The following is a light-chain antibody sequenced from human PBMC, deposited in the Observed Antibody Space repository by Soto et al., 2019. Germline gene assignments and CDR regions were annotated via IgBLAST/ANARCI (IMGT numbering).Light chain of an antibody. CDR2: RDT. CDR3: QVYDSSTVV. J-gene: IGLJ3*02. CDR1: NIGSKN. Sequence: SYELTQPLSVSVALGQTARIICGGNNIGSKNVHWYQLNPGQAPVLVIYRDTNRPSGIPERFSGSNSGNTATLAISGAQAGDDGDYYCQVYDSSTVVFGGGTQRTVL. V-gene: IGLV3-9*01.